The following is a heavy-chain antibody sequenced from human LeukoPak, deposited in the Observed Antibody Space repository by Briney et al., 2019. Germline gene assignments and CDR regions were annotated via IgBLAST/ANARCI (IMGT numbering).Heavy chain of an antibody. Sequence: GGSLRLSCAASGFTFSSNAMTWVRQAPGKGLECVSAITATGDTTYYADSVKGRFTISRDNSKNTLYLQLNSLRAEDTAFYYCAKAGRMVRGVIIYYYYMDVWGKGTTVTVSS. CDR3: AKAGRMVRGVIIYYYYMDV. CDR1: GFTFSSNA. V-gene: IGHV3-23*01. J-gene: IGHJ6*03. D-gene: IGHD3-10*01. CDR2: ITATGDTT.